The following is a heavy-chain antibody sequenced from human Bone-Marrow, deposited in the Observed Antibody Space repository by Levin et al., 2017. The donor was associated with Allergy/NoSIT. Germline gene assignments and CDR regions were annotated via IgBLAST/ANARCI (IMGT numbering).Heavy chain of an antibody. CDR3: AKDEPVGASYCGGDCYSGGSDY. D-gene: IGHD2-21*02. CDR2: ISGSGGST. CDR1: GFTFSSYA. Sequence: GGSLRLSCAASGFTFSSYAMSWVRQAPGKGLEWVSAISGSGGSTYYADSVKGRFTISRDNSKNTLYLQMNSLRAEDTAVYYCAKDEPVGASYCGGDCYSGGSDYWGQGTLVTVSS. J-gene: IGHJ4*02. V-gene: IGHV3-23*01.